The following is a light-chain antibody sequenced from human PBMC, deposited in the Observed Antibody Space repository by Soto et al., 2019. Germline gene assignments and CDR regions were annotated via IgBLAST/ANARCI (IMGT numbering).Light chain of an antibody. V-gene: IGKV3-11*01. CDR2: DAS. J-gene: IGKJ2*01. CDR1: QSVSSY. Sequence: EIVLTQSPATLSLSPGERATLSCRASQSVSSYLAWYQQKPGQAPRLLIYDASNRATGIPARFSGSGSGTDFTLTISSLEPEDWAVYYCQQRSNWPAVTVGQGTKLESK. CDR3: QQRSNWPAVT.